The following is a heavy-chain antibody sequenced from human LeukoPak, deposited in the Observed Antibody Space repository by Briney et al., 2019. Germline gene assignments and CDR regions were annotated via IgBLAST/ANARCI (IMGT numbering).Heavy chain of an antibody. CDR3: AKVRGDYVWGSYRTLSFDY. J-gene: IGHJ4*02. CDR2: ISSSRTI. V-gene: IGHV3-48*01. CDR1: GFTFSSYR. D-gene: IGHD3-16*02. Sequence: GGSLRLSCAASGFTFSSYRMNWVRQAPGKGLEWVVYISSSRTIYYADSVKGRFTISRDNSKNTLYLQMNSLRAEDTAVYYCAKVRGDYVWGSYRTLSFDYWGQGTLVTVSS.